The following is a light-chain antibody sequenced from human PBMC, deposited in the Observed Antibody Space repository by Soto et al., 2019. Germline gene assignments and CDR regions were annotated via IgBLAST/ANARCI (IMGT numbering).Light chain of an antibody. Sequence: EIVLTQSPGTLSLSPGERATLSCRASQSVSSSYLAWYQQKPGQAPRLLIYGASSRATGIPDRFSGSGSGTEFTLTISSLQPEDFATYHCQQYNSYLTFGQGTKVDNK. CDR1: QSVSSSY. CDR2: GAS. J-gene: IGKJ1*01. CDR3: QQYNSYLT. V-gene: IGKV3-20*01.